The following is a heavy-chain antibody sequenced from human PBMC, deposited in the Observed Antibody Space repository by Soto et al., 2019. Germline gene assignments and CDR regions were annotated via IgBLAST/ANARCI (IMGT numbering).Heavy chain of an antibody. Sequence: VQLVESGGGLVQPGGSLRVSCAASGFSFSSYSMNWVRQAPGKGLEWVSYISSSSRTIYYADSVKGRFTISRDNAKTSLYPQRNSLRDEDTGVYYCAKDRSSTMYAMDVWGQGTTVTVSS. D-gene: IGHD2-2*01. CDR1: GFSFSSYS. V-gene: IGHV3-48*02. CDR2: ISSSSRTI. CDR3: AKDRSSTMYAMDV. J-gene: IGHJ6*02.